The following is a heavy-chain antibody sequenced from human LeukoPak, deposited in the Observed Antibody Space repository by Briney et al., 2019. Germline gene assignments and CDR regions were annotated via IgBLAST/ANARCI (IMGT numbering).Heavy chain of an antibody. CDR3: ARGPGEYDSSPGYYFDY. Sequence: SETLSLTCAVYGGSFSDYYWSWIRQPPGKGLEWIGEITHSGSTNYSPSLKSRVTISVDTSKNQFSLKLSSVTAADTAVYYCARGPGEYDSSPGYYFDYWVQGTLVTVSS. D-gene: IGHD3-22*01. CDR2: ITHSGST. J-gene: IGHJ4*02. V-gene: IGHV4-34*01. CDR1: GGSFSDYY.